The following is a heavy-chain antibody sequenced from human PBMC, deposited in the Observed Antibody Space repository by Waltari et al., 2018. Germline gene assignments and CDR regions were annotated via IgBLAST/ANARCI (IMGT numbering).Heavy chain of an antibody. CDR1: AFSFASYG. CDR2: ISDNGRST. Sequence: EVQLVESGGGLVQHGGSLRLSCSASAFSFASYGMHWVRQTPGKGLEYVAGISDNGRSTYYANSVKDRFSISRDNSKKTLYIQMSSLRSEDTAIYYCVKTVVGSFIFDYWGQGTLVTVSS. CDR3: VKTVVGSFIFDY. D-gene: IGHD1-26*01. J-gene: IGHJ4*02. V-gene: IGHV3-64D*06.